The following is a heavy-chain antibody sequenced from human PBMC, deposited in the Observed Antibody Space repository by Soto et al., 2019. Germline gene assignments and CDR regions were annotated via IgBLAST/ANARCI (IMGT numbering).Heavy chain of an antibody. CDR3: ARLPRYGDYVLPHYDAFDI. Sequence: SEALSLTCTVSGGSISSYYWSWIRQPPGKGLEWIGYIYYSGSTNYNPSLKSRVTISVDTSKNQFSLKLSSVTAADTAVYYCARLPRYGDYVLPHYDAFDIWGQGTMVTVSS. CDR2: IYYSGST. V-gene: IGHV4-59*08. D-gene: IGHD4-17*01. J-gene: IGHJ3*02. CDR1: GGSISSYY.